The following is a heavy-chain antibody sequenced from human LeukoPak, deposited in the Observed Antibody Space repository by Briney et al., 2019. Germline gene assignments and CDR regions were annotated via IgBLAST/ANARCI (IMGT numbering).Heavy chain of an antibody. CDR1: GYTFTSYY. Sequence: ASVTVSCKASGYTFTSYYMHWVRQAPGQGLEWMGIINPSGGSTSYAQKFQGRVTMTRDTSTSTVYMELSSLRSEDTAVYYCARDLADAGVPPTYGMDVWGQGTTVTVSS. CDR2: INPSGGST. D-gene: IGHD3-10*01. V-gene: IGHV1-46*01. J-gene: IGHJ6*02. CDR3: ARDLADAGVPPTYGMDV.